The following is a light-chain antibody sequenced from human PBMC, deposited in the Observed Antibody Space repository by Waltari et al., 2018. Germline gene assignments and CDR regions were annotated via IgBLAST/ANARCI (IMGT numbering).Light chain of an antibody. Sequence: IQMTQSPSSLSASVGDRVTITCRASQSISSYLNWYHQKPGRAPKLLIYGASSLQSGVPSRFSGSGSGTDFTLTISSLQPEDFATYYCQQSYSIPFTFGGGTKVEIK. CDR3: QQSYSIPFT. CDR1: QSISSY. V-gene: IGKV1-39*01. CDR2: GAS. J-gene: IGKJ4*01.